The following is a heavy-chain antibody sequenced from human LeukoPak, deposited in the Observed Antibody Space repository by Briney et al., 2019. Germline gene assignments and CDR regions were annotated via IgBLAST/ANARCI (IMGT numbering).Heavy chain of an antibody. Sequence: ASVKVSCKASGYTFTSYYMHWVRQAPGQGLEWMGIINPSGGSTSYAQKFQGRVTITADESTSTAYMELSSLRSEDTAVYYCAGGGNSLADWWYFDLWGRGTQVTVSS. CDR1: GYTFTSYY. D-gene: IGHD4-23*01. V-gene: IGHV1-46*01. CDR3: AGGGNSLADWWYFDL. J-gene: IGHJ2*01. CDR2: INPSGGST.